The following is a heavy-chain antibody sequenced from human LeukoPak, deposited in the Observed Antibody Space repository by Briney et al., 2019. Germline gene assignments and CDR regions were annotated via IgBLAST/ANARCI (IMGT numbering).Heavy chain of an antibody. CDR2: INGDGSTT. Sequence: GGALRLSCAACGFTFSSYWMHGVRQAPGKGRVGGSRINGDGSTTSYASFVKGRFTISRDNAKNTLYLQMNSLSAEDTAVYYCARDTPSIAARQDAFDIWGQGTMVTVSS. V-gene: IGHV3-74*01. CDR1: GFTFSSYW. CDR3: ARDTPSIAARQDAFDI. J-gene: IGHJ3*02. D-gene: IGHD6-6*01.